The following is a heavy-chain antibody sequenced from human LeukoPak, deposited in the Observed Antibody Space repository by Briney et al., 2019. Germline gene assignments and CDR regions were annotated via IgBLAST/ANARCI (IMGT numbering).Heavy chain of an antibody. CDR1: NYTFTDYG. V-gene: IGHV1-18*01. Sequence: ASVKVSCKASNYTFTDYGINWVRQAPGQGLEWVGLVSAFNGHTFYAQKFQGRITMTTDTSTSTAHMELRSLTSDDTAVYYCAGALAVTGRGPRDFDFWGQGTLVTVSS. D-gene: IGHD6-19*01. J-gene: IGHJ4*02. CDR2: VSAFNGHT. CDR3: AGALAVTGRGPRDFDF.